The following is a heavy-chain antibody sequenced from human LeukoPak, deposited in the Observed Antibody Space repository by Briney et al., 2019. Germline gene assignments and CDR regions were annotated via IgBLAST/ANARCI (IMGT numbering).Heavy chain of an antibody. CDR3: ARGSYCSGGSCYNLDY. Sequence: PGRSLRLSCAASGFTFSSYGMHWVRQAPGKGLEWVAVIWYDGSNKYYADSVKGRFTISRDNSKNTLYLQMNSLRAEDTAVYYCARGSYCSGGSCYNLDYWGQGTLVTVSS. D-gene: IGHD2-15*01. CDR1: GFTFSSYG. J-gene: IGHJ4*02. V-gene: IGHV3-33*01. CDR2: IWYDGSNK.